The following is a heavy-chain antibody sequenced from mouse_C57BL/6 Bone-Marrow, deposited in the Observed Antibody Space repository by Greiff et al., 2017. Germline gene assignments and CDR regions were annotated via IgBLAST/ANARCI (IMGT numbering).Heavy chain of an antibody. Sequence: VKLVESGAELVRPGASVKLSCKASGYTFTDYYINWVKQRPGQGLEWIARIYPGSGNTYYNEKFKGKATLTAEKSSSTAYMQLSSLTSEDSAVXFCARGFAYYSNYRAWFAYWGQGTLVTVSA. D-gene: IGHD2-5*01. CDR1: GYTFTDYY. CDR2: IYPGSGNT. J-gene: IGHJ3*01. CDR3: ARGFAYYSNYRAWFAY. V-gene: IGHV1-76*01.